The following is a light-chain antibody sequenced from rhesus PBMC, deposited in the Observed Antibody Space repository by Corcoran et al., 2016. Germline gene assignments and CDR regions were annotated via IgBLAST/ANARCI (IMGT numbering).Light chain of an antibody. CDR1: QSVSSY. V-gene: IGKV3-53*02. Sequence: GILTQSPATLSLSPGERATLSCRASQSVSSYLAWYQQQPGQPPKLLLYGASSRATGPPDRFSGSWAGTEFTLTISSLEPDDFAVYYCQKYSSLPFTFGPGTKLQIK. CDR3: QKYSSLPFT. CDR2: GAS. J-gene: IGKJ3*01.